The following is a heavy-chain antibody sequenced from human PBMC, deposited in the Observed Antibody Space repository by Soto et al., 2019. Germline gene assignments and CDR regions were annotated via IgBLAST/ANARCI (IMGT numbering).Heavy chain of an antibody. CDR3: ARFGEFHWFDP. V-gene: IGHV4-59*01. CDR2: IYYSGST. CDR1: GGSISSYY. Sequence: SETLSLTCTVSGGSISSYYWSWIRQPPGKGLEWIGYIYYSGSTNYNPSLKSRVTISVDTSKNQFSLKLSSVTAADTAVYYCARFGEFHWFDPWGQGTLVTVSS. J-gene: IGHJ5*02. D-gene: IGHD3-10*01.